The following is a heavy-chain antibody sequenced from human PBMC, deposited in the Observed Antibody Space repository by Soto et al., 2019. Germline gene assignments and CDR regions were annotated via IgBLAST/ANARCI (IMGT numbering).Heavy chain of an antibody. CDR2: ISYDGSNK. D-gene: IGHD3-22*01. J-gene: IGHJ4*02. CDR3: ARDYYDSSATGGYYFDY. CDR1: GFTFSSYA. Sequence: QVQLVESGGGVVQPGRSLRLSCAASGFTFSSYAMHWVRQAPGKGLEWVAVISYDGSNKYYADSVKGRFTISRDNSKNTLYLQMNSLRAEDTAVYYCARDYYDSSATGGYYFDYWGQGTLVTVSS. V-gene: IGHV3-30-3*01.